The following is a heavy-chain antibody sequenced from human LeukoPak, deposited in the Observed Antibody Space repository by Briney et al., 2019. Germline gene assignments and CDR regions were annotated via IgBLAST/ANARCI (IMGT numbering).Heavy chain of an antibody. V-gene: IGHV4-39*07. J-gene: IGHJ4*02. Sequence: SETLSLTCTVSGGSISSSSYYWGWIRQPPGKGLEWIGSIYYSGSTYYNPSLKSRVTISVDTSKNQFSLKLSSVTAAGTAVYYCARDSSSWYGFDYWGQGTLVTVSS. D-gene: IGHD6-13*01. CDR3: ARDSSSWYGFDY. CDR1: GGSISSSSYY. CDR2: IYYSGST.